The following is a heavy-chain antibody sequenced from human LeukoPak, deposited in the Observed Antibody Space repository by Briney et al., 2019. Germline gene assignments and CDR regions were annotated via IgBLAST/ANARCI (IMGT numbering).Heavy chain of an antibody. V-gene: IGHV3-7*04. CDR3: ARCGKSDWYFDF. J-gene: IGHJ2*01. CDR1: GFTFSNYG. D-gene: IGHD1-26*01. Sequence: PGGSLRLSCAVSGFTFSNYGMSWVRQAPGKGLEWVANIKQDGYEKYYVDSVRGRFTISRDNAKNTLFLQMNSLRAEDTAVYYCARCGKSDWYFDFWGRGTLVTVSS. CDR2: IKQDGYEK.